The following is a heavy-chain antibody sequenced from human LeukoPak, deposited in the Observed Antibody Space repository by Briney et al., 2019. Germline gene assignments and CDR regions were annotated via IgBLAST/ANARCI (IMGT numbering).Heavy chain of an antibody. CDR3: ARSGSGWSTGYFQH. CDR2: IIPIFGTA. V-gene: IGHV1-69*13. D-gene: IGHD6-19*01. Sequence: SVKVSCKASGGTFSSYAISWVRQAPGQGLEWMGGIIPIFGTANYAQKFQGRVTITADESTSTAYMELSSLRSEDTAVYYCARSGSGWSTGYFQHWGQGTLVTVSS. CDR1: GGTFSSYA. J-gene: IGHJ1*01.